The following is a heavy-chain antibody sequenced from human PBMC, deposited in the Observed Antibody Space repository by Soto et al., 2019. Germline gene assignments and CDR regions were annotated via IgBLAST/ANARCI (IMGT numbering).Heavy chain of an antibody. V-gene: IGHV1-3*01. CDR2: INAGNGNT. CDR1: GYTFTSYA. J-gene: IGHJ6*02. Sequence: ASVKVSCKASGYTFTSYAMHWVRQAPGQRLEWMGWINAGNGNTKYSQRFQGRVTITRDTSASTAYMELSSLRSEDTAVYYCARAPPTDGGYYSGMDVWGQGTTVTV. CDR3: ARAPPTDGGYYSGMDV. D-gene: IGHD1-26*01.